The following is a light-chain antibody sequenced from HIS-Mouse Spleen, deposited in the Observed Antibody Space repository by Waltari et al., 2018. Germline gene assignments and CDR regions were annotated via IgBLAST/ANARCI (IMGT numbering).Light chain of an antibody. CDR2: DVS. CDR3: SSYTSSSFNVV. V-gene: IGLV2-14*03. CDR1: SSDVGGYNY. Sequence: QSALTQPASVSGSPGQSITISCTGTSSDVGGYNYVYVYQQHPGNPPKLMIYDVSNRPSGVSNRFSGSKSGNTASLTISGLQAEDEADYYCSSYTSSSFNVVFGGGTKLTVL. J-gene: IGLJ2*01.